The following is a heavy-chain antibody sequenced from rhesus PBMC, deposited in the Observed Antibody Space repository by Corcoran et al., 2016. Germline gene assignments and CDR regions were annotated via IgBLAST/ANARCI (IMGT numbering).Heavy chain of an antibody. Sequence: QVQLQESGPGVVKPSETLSLTCAVSGGSISDSYRWSWIRQPPGKGLEWIGYIYGSSTSTNYNPSPKGRVPISKDTSKNQFSLKLSSVTAADTAVYYCARDWDAFDFWGQGLRVTVSS. J-gene: IGHJ3*01. CDR3: ARDWDAFDF. CDR2: IYGSSTST. V-gene: IGHV4S10*01. CDR1: GGSISDSYR.